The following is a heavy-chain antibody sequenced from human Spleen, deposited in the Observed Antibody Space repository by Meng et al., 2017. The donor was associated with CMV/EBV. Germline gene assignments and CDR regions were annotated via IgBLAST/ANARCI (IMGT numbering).Heavy chain of an antibody. CDR2: ISPDSDYI. V-gene: IGHV3-21*01. CDR3: AREMPAAKRPFDY. Sequence: PGFAVSPYSVTWVRLAPGKGLEWVSFISPDSDYIYYADSVKGRFTISRDNAKNSLYLQMNSLRAEDTAVYYCAREMPAAKRPFDYWGQGSLVTVSS. CDR1: GFAVSPYS. J-gene: IGHJ4*02. D-gene: IGHD2-2*01.